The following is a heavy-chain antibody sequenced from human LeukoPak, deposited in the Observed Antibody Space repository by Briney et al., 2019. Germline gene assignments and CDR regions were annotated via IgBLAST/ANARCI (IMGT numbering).Heavy chain of an antibody. D-gene: IGHD4-17*01. V-gene: IGHV3-21*01. CDR3: ARGTTLTPPDTFDI. CDR2: ISATGAYI. Sequence: PGGSLRLSCAASGFIFSNYGMHWVRQSPGKGLEWVSCISATGAYIYYADSVKGRFTISRDNSKNSLFLQMSTLRAEDTAVYYCARGTTLTPPDTFDIWGQGTMVTVSS. CDR1: GFIFSNYG. J-gene: IGHJ3*02.